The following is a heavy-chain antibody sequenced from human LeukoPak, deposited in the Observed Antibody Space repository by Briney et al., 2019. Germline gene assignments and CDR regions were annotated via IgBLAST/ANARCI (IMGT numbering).Heavy chain of an antibody. CDR3: AKDLLRLGELSLGAFDI. V-gene: IGHV3-21*04. D-gene: IGHD3-16*02. CDR2: ISSSSDYI. J-gene: IGHJ3*02. Sequence: GGSLRLSCAASGFTFSSYNMNWVRQAPGKGLEWVSSISSSSDYIYYADSVKGRFTISRDNAKNSLYLQMNSLRAEDMALYYCAKDLLRLGELSLGAFDIWGQGTMVTVSS. CDR1: GFTFSSYN.